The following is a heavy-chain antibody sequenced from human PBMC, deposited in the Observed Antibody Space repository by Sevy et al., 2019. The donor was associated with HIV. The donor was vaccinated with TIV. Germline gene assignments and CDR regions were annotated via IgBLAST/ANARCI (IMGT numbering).Heavy chain of an antibody. J-gene: IGHJ4*02. V-gene: IGHV3-11*01. Sequence: GGSLRLSCVGTGFTFSDYYMSWIRQSPGKGLEWVSYISSSSNAIYYADSVKGRFTISRDNAKKSMYLQMNSLRAEDTAVYYCARDGEAVAGTGDFDHWGQGTLVTVSS. CDR3: ARDGEAVAGTGDFDH. D-gene: IGHD6-19*01. CDR1: GFTFSDYY. CDR2: ISSSSNAI.